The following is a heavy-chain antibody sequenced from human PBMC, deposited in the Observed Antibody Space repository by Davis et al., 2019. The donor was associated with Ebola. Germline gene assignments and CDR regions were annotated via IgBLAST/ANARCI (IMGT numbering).Heavy chain of an antibody. CDR1: GFTFRNYN. J-gene: IGHJ6*02. CDR2: ILYDETTK. Sequence: SLKISCAASGFTFRNYNMHWVRQAPGKGLEWVAVILYDETTKYYADSVKGRFTISRDNSKNTLYLQMNSLRGEDAAVYYCARDNYGMDVWGQGTTVTVSS. CDR3: ARDNYGMDV. V-gene: IGHV3-30-3*01.